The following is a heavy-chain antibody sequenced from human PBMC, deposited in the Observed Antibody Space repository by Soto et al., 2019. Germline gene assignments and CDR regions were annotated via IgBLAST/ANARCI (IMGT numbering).Heavy chain of an antibody. D-gene: IGHD1-26*01. CDR2: VSSTGSYT. CDR1: GFIFGDYY. CDR3: ARLRVGVNWYFDL. J-gene: IGHJ2*01. V-gene: IGHV3-11*06. Sequence: QVQLVESGGGVVQPGRSLRLSCAGSGFIFGDYYMSWVRQAPGKGLEWVSFVSSTGSYTKYSDSVGGRFTVSRDNGKNSLHLQLNSLRVEDTAVYYCARLRVGVNWYFDLWGRGTLVTVSS.